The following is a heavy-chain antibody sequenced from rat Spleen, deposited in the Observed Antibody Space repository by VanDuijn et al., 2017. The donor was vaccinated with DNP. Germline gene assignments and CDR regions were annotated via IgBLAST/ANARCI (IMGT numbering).Heavy chain of an antibody. Sequence: EVQLVESGGGLVQPGRSLKLSCAASGFIFSNHWMTWIRQAPGKGLEWVASITTSGSSTYYSDSVKGRFTISRDDAKSSLYLQMNSLKSEDTATYYCATSRDGFAYWGQGTLVTVSS. CDR3: ATSRDGFAY. CDR2: ITTSGSST. CDR1: GFIFSNHW. J-gene: IGHJ3*01. V-gene: IGHV5-31*01.